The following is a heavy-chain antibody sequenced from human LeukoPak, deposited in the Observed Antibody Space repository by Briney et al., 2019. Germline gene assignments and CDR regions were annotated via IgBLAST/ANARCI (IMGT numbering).Heavy chain of an antibody. CDR2: IYHSSST. V-gene: IGHV4-30-2*01. J-gene: IGHJ4*02. D-gene: IGHD6-6*01. Sequence: SHSLSLTCTVAGGSISMGGYDWSWLRQPPGKGLEWIGYIYHSSSTYYNPSLKSRVTISVDRSKIQFSLKLSSVTAAETDVYYCARESSYSSSGGYFDYWGQGTLVIVSS. CDR3: ARESSYSSSGGYFDY. CDR1: GGSISMGGYD.